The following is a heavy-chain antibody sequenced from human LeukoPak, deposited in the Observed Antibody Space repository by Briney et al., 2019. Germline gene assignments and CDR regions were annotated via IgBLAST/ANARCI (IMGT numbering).Heavy chain of an antibody. D-gene: IGHD1-26*01. Sequence: GGSLRLSCAASRFTFSSYWMSWVRQAPGKGLEWVANIKQDGTEKYYVDSVKGRFTISRDNAKNSLYLQMNSLRAEDTAVYYCARASPSVGATRDYFDYWGQGTLVTVSS. CDR3: ARASPSVGATRDYFDY. V-gene: IGHV3-7*01. CDR1: RFTFSSYW. J-gene: IGHJ4*02. CDR2: IKQDGTEK.